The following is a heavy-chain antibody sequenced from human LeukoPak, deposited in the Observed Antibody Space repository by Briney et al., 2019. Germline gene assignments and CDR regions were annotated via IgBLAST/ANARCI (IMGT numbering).Heavy chain of an antibody. J-gene: IGHJ5*02. Sequence: GGSLRLSCSASGFIFSNYWMTWVRQAPGKGLEWVANIKQDGSEKYYVDSVKGRFTISRDNARKSLYLQMNSLRAEDTAVYFCARDMIILQSWGQGTLVTVSS. V-gene: IGHV3-7*04. D-gene: IGHD3-16*01. CDR1: GFIFSNYW. CDR3: ARDMIILQS. CDR2: IKQDGSEK.